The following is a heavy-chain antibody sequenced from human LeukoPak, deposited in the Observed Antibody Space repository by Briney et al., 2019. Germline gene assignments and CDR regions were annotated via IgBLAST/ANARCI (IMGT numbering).Heavy chain of an antibody. D-gene: IGHD6-13*01. Sequence: GGSLRLSCTASGFTFGDYAMSWVRQAPGKGLDWVGFIRSKAYGGTTEYAASVKGRFTISRDDSKSIAYLQMNSLKTEDTAVYYCTRDRAAAGSYWFDPWGQGTLVTVSS. CDR3: TRDRAAAGSYWFDP. CDR1: GFTFGDYA. V-gene: IGHV3-49*04. J-gene: IGHJ5*02. CDR2: IRSKAYGGTT.